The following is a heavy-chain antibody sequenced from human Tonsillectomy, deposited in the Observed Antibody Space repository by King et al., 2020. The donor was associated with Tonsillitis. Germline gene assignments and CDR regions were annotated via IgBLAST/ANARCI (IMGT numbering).Heavy chain of an antibody. V-gene: IGHV3-43*02. CDR3: AKDRWLGDLYGYFDY. CDR2: LSGYGDSA. CDR1: GFIFEDYA. D-gene: IGHD3-10*01. Sequence: VQLVESGGGVVQPGGSLRLFCGASGFIFEDYAMHWVLQAPGKGREWFSLLSGYGDSAYFADSVKGRFTISRDSSKNSLHLQMNSLRTEDIALYYCAKDRWLGDLYGYFDYWGQGTLVTVSS. J-gene: IGHJ4*02.